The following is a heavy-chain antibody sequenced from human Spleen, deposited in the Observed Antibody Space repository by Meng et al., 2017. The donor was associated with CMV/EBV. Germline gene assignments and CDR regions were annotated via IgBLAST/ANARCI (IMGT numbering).Heavy chain of an antibody. J-gene: IGHJ6*02. CDR2: LNWSGDTK. D-gene: IGHD6-19*01. Sequence: GESLKISCAASGFTFSDYYMSWVRQAPGKGLEWVSGLNWSGDTKGYADSVKGRFTISRDNAKNSLYLQMNSLRVEDTALYYCARDYGTGWSNGMDVWGQGTTVTVSS. V-gene: IGHV3-20*04. CDR3: ARDYGTGWSNGMDV. CDR1: GFTFSDYY.